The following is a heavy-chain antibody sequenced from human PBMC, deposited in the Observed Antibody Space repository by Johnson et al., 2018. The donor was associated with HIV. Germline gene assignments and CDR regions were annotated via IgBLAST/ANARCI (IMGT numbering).Heavy chain of an antibody. V-gene: IGHV3-20*04. CDR3: ARACRDGYTCDAFDI. J-gene: IGHJ3*02. D-gene: IGHD5-24*01. Sequence: VQLVESGGGLVKSGGSLILSCAASGFTFSNAWMSWVRQVPGKGLEWVGRINWNGGSTRYGDSVKGRFTISRDNSKNTLFLQMNSLRAEDTAVFYCARACRDGYTCDAFDIWGQGTMVTVSS. CDR1: GFTFSNAW. CDR2: INWNGGST.